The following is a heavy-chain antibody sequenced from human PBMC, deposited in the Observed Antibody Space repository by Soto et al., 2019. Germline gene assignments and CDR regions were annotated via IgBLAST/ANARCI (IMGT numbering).Heavy chain of an antibody. CDR1: GGTFSSYT. J-gene: IGHJ4*02. CDR2: IIPILGIA. D-gene: IGHD6-13*01. V-gene: IGHV1-69*02. CDR3: ATVDPYSSSWYYFDY. Sequence: SVKVSCKASGGTFSSYTISWVRQAPGQGLEWMGRIIPILGIANYAQKFQGRVTITADKSTSTAYMELSSLRSEDTAVYYCATVDPYSSSWYYFDYWGQGTLVTVSS.